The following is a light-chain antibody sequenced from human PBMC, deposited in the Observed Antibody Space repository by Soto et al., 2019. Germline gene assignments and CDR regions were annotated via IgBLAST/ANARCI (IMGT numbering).Light chain of an antibody. V-gene: IGKV3-11*01. Sequence: EIVLTQSPGTLSLSPGDRSTLSCRASQSVSSYLACYQQKPGQAPRLLIYDASNRATGIPARFSGSGSGTDFTLTISSLEPEDFAVYYCQQRSNWPRWTFGQGTKVDIK. J-gene: IGKJ1*01. CDR3: QQRSNWPRWT. CDR2: DAS. CDR1: QSVSSY.